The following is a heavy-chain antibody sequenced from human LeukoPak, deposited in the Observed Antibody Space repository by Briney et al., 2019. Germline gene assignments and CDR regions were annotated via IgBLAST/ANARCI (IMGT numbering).Heavy chain of an antibody. CDR2: ISSSSSTI. V-gene: IGHV3-48*04. CDR3: AKGYYGSGSYYPGPYYYYGMDV. Sequence: GGSLRLSCAASGFTFSSYSMNWVRQAPGKGLEWVSYISSSSSTIYYADSVKGRFTISRDNAKNSLYLQMNSLRAEDTAVYYCAKGYYGSGSYYPGPYYYYGMDVWGQGTTVTVSS. D-gene: IGHD3-10*01. J-gene: IGHJ6*02. CDR1: GFTFSSYS.